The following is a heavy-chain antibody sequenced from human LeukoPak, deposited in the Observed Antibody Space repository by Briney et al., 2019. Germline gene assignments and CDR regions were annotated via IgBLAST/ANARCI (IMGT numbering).Heavy chain of an antibody. J-gene: IGHJ6*02. CDR2: IYYSGST. CDR1: GGSISSYY. D-gene: IGHD6-13*01. CDR3: ARVPGIAAAGTDYYYGMDV. V-gene: IGHV4-59*01. Sequence: SETLSLTCTVSGGSISSYYWSWIRQPPGKGLEWMGYIYYSGSTNYNPSLKSRVTISVDTSKNQFSLKLSSVTAADTAVYYCARVPGIAAAGTDYYYGMDVWGQGTTVTVSS.